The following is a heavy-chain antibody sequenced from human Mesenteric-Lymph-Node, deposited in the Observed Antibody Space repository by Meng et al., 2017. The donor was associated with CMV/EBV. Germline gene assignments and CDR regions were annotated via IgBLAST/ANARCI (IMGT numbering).Heavy chain of an antibody. Sequence: SGPTLVKPTQTLTLTCTFSGFSLSTSGVGVGWIRQPLGKALEWLALIYWNDDKRYSPSLKSRLTITKDTSKNQVVLTMTSMDPVDTATYYCAHRRGASGYLAWFDPWGQGTLVTVSS. CDR3: AHRRGASGYLAWFDP. D-gene: IGHD3-3*01. CDR1: GFSLSTSGVG. V-gene: IGHV2-5*01. CDR2: IYWNDDK. J-gene: IGHJ5*02.